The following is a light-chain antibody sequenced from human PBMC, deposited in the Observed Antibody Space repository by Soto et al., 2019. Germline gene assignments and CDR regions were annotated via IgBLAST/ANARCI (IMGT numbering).Light chain of an antibody. CDR1: QGIGKD. CDR3: LQDFNHPWT. V-gene: IGKV1-6*01. Sequence: PETPSPSSLSASLVATVTITRRASQGIGKDLAWFQQRPGKAPKLLIYGASGLQNGVPSRFSGSGSGTDFTLTISGRQPEDFATYFCLQDFNHPWTLGQGTKVDIK. J-gene: IGKJ1*01. CDR2: GAS.